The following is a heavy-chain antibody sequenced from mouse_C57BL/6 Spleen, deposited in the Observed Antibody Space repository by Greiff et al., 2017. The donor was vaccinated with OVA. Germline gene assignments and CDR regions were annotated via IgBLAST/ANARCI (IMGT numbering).Heavy chain of an antibody. D-gene: IGHD2-5*01. J-gene: IGHJ3*01. V-gene: IGHV1-80*01. CDR3: ARRDSNYEGFAY. CDR1: GYAFSSYW. Sequence: QVQLKESGAELVKPGASVKISCKASGYAFSSYWMNWVKQRPGKGLEWIGQIYPGDGDTNYNGKFKGKATLTADKSSSTAYMQLSSLTSEDSAVYFCARRDSNYEGFAYWGQGTLVTVSA. CDR2: IYPGDGDT.